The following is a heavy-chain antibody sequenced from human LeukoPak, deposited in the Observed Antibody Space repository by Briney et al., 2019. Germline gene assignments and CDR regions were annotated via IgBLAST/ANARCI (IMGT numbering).Heavy chain of an antibody. V-gene: IGHV3-7*03. J-gene: IGHJ4*02. Sequence: PGGSLRLSCAASGSTFSSYWMSWVRQAPGKGLEWVANIKQDGSEKYYVDSVKGRFTISRDNAKNSLYLQMNSLRAEDTAVYYCCRFYGDYGIDYWGQGTLVTVSS. CDR3: CRFYGDYGIDY. CDR1: GSTFSSYW. CDR2: IKQDGSEK. D-gene: IGHD4-17*01.